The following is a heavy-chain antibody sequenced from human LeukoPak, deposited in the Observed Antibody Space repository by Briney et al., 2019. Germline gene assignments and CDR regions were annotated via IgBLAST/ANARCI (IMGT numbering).Heavy chain of an antibody. CDR3: ARPYYDSGGYYHDAFDI. Sequence: SETLSLTCAVYGGSFSGYYWSWIRQPAGKGLEWIGRIYTSGSTNYNPSLKSRVTMSVDTSKNQFSLKLSSVTAADTAVYYCARPYYDSGGYYHDAFDIWGQGTMVTVSS. J-gene: IGHJ3*02. D-gene: IGHD3-22*01. V-gene: IGHV4-59*10. CDR2: IYTSGST. CDR1: GGSFSGYY.